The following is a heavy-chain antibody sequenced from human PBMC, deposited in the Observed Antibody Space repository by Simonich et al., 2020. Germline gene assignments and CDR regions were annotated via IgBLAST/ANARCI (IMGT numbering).Heavy chain of an antibody. CDR3: AKDLGERITMIVVVIDAFDI. D-gene: IGHD3-22*01. V-gene: IGHV3-23*01. CDR1: GFTFSSYA. CDR2: ISGSGGST. Sequence: GGGLVQPGGYLRLSCAASGFTFSSYAMSWVRQAPGKGLEWVSAISGSGGSTYYADSVNGRFTISRDKSKNTLYLQMNSLRAEDTAVYYWAKDLGERITMIVVVIDAFDIWGQGTMVTVSS. J-gene: IGHJ3*02.